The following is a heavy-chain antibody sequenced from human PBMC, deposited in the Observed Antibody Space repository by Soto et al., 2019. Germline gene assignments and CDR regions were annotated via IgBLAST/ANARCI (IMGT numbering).Heavy chain of an antibody. D-gene: IGHD3-22*01. CDR2: TDHSGNS. CDR1: GGSVSSATDY. V-gene: IGHV4-61*01. CDR3: ARQSSYDSEHYHYWFDP. J-gene: IGHJ5*02. Sequence: QVQLQESGPGLVKPSETLSLTCTVSGGSVSSATDYWTWIRQPPGKGLEWIGHTDHSGNSDRNPSLMRRVTISIDRSKNQFSLTLRSVTAADTAVYSCARQSSYDSEHYHYWFDPWGRGILVTVSS.